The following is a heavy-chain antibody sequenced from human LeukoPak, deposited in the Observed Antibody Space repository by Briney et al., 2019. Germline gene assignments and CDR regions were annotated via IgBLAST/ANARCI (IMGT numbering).Heavy chain of an antibody. Sequence: SETLSLTCTVSGGSISSSSYYWGWIRQPPGKGLEWIGSIYYGGSTYYNPSLKSRVTISVDTSENQFSLKLSSVTAADTAVYYCARHGPGRVVHDYWGQGTLVTVSS. V-gene: IGHV4-39*01. CDR2: IYYGGST. CDR3: ARHGPGRVVHDY. CDR1: GGSISSSSYY. J-gene: IGHJ4*02. D-gene: IGHD2-15*01.